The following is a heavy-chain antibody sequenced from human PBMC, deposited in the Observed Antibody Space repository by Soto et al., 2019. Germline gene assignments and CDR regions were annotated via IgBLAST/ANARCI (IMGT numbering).Heavy chain of an antibody. CDR1: GGTFSSYA. CDR2: IIPIFGTA. Sequence: RASVKVSCKASGGTFSSYAISWVRQAPGQGLEWMGGIIPIFGTANYAQKFQGRVTITADKSTSTAYMELSSLRSEDTAVYYCARVTVVVAATREYYYYGMDVQGQGTTGTVSS. CDR3: ARVTVVVAATREYYYYGMDV. J-gene: IGHJ6*02. D-gene: IGHD2-15*01. V-gene: IGHV1-69*06.